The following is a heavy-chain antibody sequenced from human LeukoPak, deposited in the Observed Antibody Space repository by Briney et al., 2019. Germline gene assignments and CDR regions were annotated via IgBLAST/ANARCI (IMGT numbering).Heavy chain of an antibody. D-gene: IGHD3-22*01. J-gene: IGHJ4*02. CDR3: ASQLNYYDSSGYSPY. CDR2: INPNSGGT. V-gene: IGHV1-2*02. Sequence: ASVKVSCKASGYTFTGYYMHWVRQAPGQGLEWMGWINPNSGGTNYAQKFQGRVTMTRNTSISTAYMELSSLRSEDTAVYYCASQLNYYDSSGYSPYWGQGTLVTVSS. CDR1: GYTFTGYY.